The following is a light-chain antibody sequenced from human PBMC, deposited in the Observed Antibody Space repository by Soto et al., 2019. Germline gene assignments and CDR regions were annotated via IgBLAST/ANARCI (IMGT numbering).Light chain of an antibody. CDR1: QSISNY. CDR2: AAF. Sequence: DIQMTQSPSSLSASVGDRVTITCRASQSISNYLNWYQQKPGEAPNLLIYAAFSLQSGVPSRFSGSGSGADFTLTISSLQPEDFATYYCQQSYSTPRTFGQGTKVDIK. V-gene: IGKV1-39*01. CDR3: QQSYSTPRT. J-gene: IGKJ1*01.